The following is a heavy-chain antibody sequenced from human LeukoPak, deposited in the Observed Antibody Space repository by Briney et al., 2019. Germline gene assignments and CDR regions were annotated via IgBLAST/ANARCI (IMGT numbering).Heavy chain of an antibody. V-gene: IGHV1-2*06. D-gene: IGHD5-12*01. CDR3: ARVGIRGYSGYDLDY. CDR2: INPNSGGT. CDR1: GYTFTGYY. Sequence: ASVKVSCKASGYTFTGYYMHWVRQAPGQGLEWMGRINPNSGGTNYAQKFQGRVTMARDTSISTAYMELSRLRSDDTAVYYCARVGIRGYSGYDLDYWGQGTLVTVSS. J-gene: IGHJ4*02.